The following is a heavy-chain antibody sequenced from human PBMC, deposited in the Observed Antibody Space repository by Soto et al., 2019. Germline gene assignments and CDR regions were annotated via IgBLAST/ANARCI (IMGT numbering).Heavy chain of an antibody. V-gene: IGHV1-69*06. CDR1: GGTFSSYA. CDR3: ATGPYRYGYYYYYAMDV. CDR2: IIPIFGTA. D-gene: IGHD5-18*01. Sequence: ASVKVSCKASGGTFSSYAISWVRQAPGQGLEWMGGIIPIFGTANYAQKFQGRVTITADKSTSTAYMELSSLRSEDTAVYYCATGPYRYGYYYYYAMDVWGQGTTVTVS. J-gene: IGHJ6*02.